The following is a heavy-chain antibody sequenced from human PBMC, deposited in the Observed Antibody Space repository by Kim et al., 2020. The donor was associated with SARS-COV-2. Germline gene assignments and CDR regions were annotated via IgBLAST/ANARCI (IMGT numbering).Heavy chain of an antibody. J-gene: IGHJ4*01. V-gene: IGHV3-48*02. CDR3: ARDGRGSWFVDY. D-gene: IGHD6-13*01. Sequence: GGSLRLSCAASGFTYSGYSMNWVRQAPGKGLEWVSYIKGDSSIIYYADSVKGRFTISRDNAKNSLYLQMNSLRDEDTAIYYCARDGRGSWFVDYWGHGTL. CDR1: GFTYSGYS. CDR2: IKGDSSII.